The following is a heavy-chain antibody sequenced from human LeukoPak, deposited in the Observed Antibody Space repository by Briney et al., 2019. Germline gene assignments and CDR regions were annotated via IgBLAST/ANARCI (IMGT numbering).Heavy chain of an antibody. CDR2: ISYDGSNK. CDR3: ARGRGYSGY. D-gene: IGHD5-12*01. V-gene: IGHV3-30*04. CDR1: GFTFSSYE. J-gene: IGHJ4*02. Sequence: GGSLRLSCTASGFTFSSYEMNWVRQAPGKGLEWVAVISYDGSNKYYADSVKGRFSISRDNSKNTLYLQMNSLRAEDTAVYYCARGRGYSGYWGQGTLVTVSS.